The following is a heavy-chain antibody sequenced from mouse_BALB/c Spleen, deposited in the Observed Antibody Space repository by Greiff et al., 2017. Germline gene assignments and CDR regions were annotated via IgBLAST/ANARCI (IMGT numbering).Heavy chain of an antibody. CDR1: GYSITSDYA. Sequence: EVKLMESGPGLVKPSQSLSLTCTVTGYSITSDYAWNWIRQFPGNKLEWMGYISYSGSTSYNPSLKSRISITRDTSKNQFFLQLNSVTTEDTATYYCARHDGYSFAYWGQGTLVTVSA. D-gene: IGHD2-3*01. V-gene: IGHV3-2*02. J-gene: IGHJ3*01. CDR2: ISYSGST. CDR3: ARHDGYSFAY.